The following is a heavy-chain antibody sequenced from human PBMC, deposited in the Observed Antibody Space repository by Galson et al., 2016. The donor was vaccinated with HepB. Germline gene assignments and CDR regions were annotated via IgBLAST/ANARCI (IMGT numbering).Heavy chain of an antibody. CDR2: INGGGDTT. J-gene: IGHJ3*02. D-gene: IGHD1-14*01. CDR3: ARRAGPGWGAFDM. V-gene: IGHV3-23*01. CDR1: RFTFGTYV. Sequence: SLRLSCAASRFTFGTYVMNWVRQAPGKGLEWVSTINGGGDTTYYADSVKGRFTISRDNSRNTLSLQMNSLRGEDTAVYYCARRAGPGWGAFDMWGQGTMVTVSP.